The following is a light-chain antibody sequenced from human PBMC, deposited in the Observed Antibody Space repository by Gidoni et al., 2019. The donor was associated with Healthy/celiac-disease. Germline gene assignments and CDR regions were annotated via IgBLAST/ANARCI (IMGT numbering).Light chain of an antibody. J-gene: IGKJ5*01. Sequence: EIVMTQSPATLSVSPGERATLPCRASQSVSSNLAWYPQKPGQAPRLLIHGASTRATGIPARFSGSGSGTEFTLTISSLQSEDFAVYYCQQYNNWPPGITFGQGTRLEIK. CDR1: QSVSSN. V-gene: IGKV3-15*01. CDR2: GAS. CDR3: QQYNNWPPGIT.